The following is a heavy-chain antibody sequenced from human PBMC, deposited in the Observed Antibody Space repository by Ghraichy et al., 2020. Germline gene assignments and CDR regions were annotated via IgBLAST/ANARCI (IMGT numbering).Heavy chain of an antibody. CDR2: IYYSGST. Sequence: SETLSLTCTVSGGSISSYYWSWIRQPPGKGLEWIGYIYYSGSTNYNPSLKSRVTISVDTSKNQFSLKLSSVTAADTAVYYCARAPRGGIPTIFGVEAGAFDIWGQGTMVTVSS. D-gene: IGHD3-3*01. CDR1: GGSISSYY. V-gene: IGHV4-59*01. CDR3: ARAPRGGIPTIFGVEAGAFDI. J-gene: IGHJ3*02.